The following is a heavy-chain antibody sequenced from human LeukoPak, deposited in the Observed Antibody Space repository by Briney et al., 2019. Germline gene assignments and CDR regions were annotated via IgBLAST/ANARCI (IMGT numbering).Heavy chain of an antibody. D-gene: IGHD6-13*01. Sequence: ASVKVSCKTSGYTFTSSDINWVRQAAGQGLEWMGWINPNSGRTGYAQKFQGRVTMTADTSKRTAYMELRSLRFDDTAVYYCARGRSGLAAAGTYDYWGQGTLITVSS. CDR1: GYTFTSSD. CDR3: ARGRSGLAAAGTYDY. J-gene: IGHJ4*02. V-gene: IGHV1-8*01. CDR2: INPNSGRT.